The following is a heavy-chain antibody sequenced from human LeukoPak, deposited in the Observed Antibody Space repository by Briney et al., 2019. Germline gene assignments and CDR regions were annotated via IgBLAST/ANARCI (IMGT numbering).Heavy chain of an antibody. Sequence: SETLSLTCTVSGGSISSYYWSWIRQPPGKGLEWIGYIYYSGSTNYNPSLKSRVTISVDTSKNQFSLKLSSVTAADTAVYYCARDSQEYSSSPGWFDPWGQGTLVTVSS. D-gene: IGHD6-6*01. V-gene: IGHV4-59*01. J-gene: IGHJ5*02. CDR2: IYYSGST. CDR1: GGSISSYY. CDR3: ARDSQEYSSSPGWFDP.